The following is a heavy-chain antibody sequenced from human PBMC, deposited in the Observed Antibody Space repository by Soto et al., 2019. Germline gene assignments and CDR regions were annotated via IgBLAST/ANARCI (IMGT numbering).Heavy chain of an antibody. D-gene: IGHD1-20*01. V-gene: IGHV1-46*01. CDR1: GYTFTSYY. CDR3: ARGGDNWNDVNYYGMDV. J-gene: IGHJ6*02. CDR2: INPSGGST. Sequence: ASVKGAWKASGYTFTSYYMHWVLQAPGQGLEWMGIINPSGGSTSYAQKFQGRVTMTRDTSTSTVYMELSSLRSEDTAVYYCARGGDNWNDVNYYGMDVWGQGTTVTVSS.